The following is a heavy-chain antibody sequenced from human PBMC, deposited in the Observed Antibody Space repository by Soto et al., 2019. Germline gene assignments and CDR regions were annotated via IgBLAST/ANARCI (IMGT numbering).Heavy chain of an antibody. J-gene: IGHJ4*02. CDR1: GYTFTSYD. Sequence: ASVKVSCKASGYTFTSYDINLVRQATGQGLEWMGWMNPNSGNTGYAQKFQGRVTMTRNTSISTAYMELSSLRSEDTAVYYCWVTSIPLPYRSGWPLFAYWGQGTLVTVSS. CDR3: WVTSIPLPYRSGWPLFAY. V-gene: IGHV1-8*01. CDR2: MNPNSGNT. D-gene: IGHD6-19*01.